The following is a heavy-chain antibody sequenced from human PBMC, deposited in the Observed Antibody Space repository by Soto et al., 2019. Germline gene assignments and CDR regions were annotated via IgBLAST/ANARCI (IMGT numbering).Heavy chain of an antibody. CDR1: GGSISSSNW. D-gene: IGHD6-13*01. CDR2: IYHSGST. V-gene: IGHV4-4*02. CDR3: AREIAPREGIAAAGASMDV. J-gene: IGHJ6*02. Sequence: PSETLSLTCAVSGGSISSSNWWSWVRQPPGKGLEWIGEIYHSGSTNYNPSLKSRVTISVDKSKNQFSLKLSSVTAADTAVYYCAREIAPREGIAAAGASMDVWGQGTTVTVSS.